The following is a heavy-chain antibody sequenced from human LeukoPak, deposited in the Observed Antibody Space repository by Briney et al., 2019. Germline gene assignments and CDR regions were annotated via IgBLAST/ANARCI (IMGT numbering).Heavy chain of an antibody. Sequence: GGSLRLSCAASGFTFSGYSMNWVRQAPGKGLEWVSYISSSSTTIYYADSVKGRFTISRDNAKNSLYLQMNSLRAEDTAVYYCARGIAARHFDYWGQGTLVTVSS. D-gene: IGHD6-6*01. CDR1: GFTFSGYS. V-gene: IGHV3-48*01. J-gene: IGHJ4*02. CDR3: ARGIAARHFDY. CDR2: ISSSSTTI.